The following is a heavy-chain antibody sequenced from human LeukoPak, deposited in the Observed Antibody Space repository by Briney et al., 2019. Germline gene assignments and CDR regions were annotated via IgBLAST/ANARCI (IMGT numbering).Heavy chain of an antibody. V-gene: IGHV1-69*06. CDR3: ARGSSGYYTGLSDY. J-gene: IGHJ4*02. CDR2: IIPIFGTA. D-gene: IGHD3-22*01. CDR1: GGTFSSYA. Sequence: SVKVSCKASGGTFSSYAISWVRQAPGQGLEWMGGIIPIFGTANYAQKFQGRVTITADKPTSTAYMELSSLRSEDTAVYYCARGSSGYYTGLSDYWGQGTLVTVSS.